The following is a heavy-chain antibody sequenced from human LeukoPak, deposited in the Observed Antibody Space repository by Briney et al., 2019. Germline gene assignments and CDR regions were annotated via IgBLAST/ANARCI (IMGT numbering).Heavy chain of an antibody. J-gene: IGHJ4*02. Sequence: ASVKVSCKASGYSFTSYYIHWVRQAPGQGLEWMGTINPSGHRTIYAQNCQGRVTMTTDTSTRIVDMELSGVKSEDTAVYYCARDLGDYGGNSGFFDFWGQGILVTVSS. D-gene: IGHD4-23*01. CDR3: ARDLGDYGGNSGFFDF. CDR1: GYSFTSYY. CDR2: INPSGHRT. V-gene: IGHV1-46*01.